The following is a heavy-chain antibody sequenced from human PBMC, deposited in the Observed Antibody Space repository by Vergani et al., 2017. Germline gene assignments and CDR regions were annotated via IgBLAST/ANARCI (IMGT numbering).Heavy chain of an antibody. V-gene: IGHV5-51*01. Sequence: EVQLVQSGAEVKKPGESLKISCKGSGYSFTSYWIGWVRQMPGKGLEWMGIIYPGDSDTRYSPSFQGQVTISADKSISTAYRQWSSLKASDTAMYYCARHVSYYDSSGYFIPDYWGQGTLVTVSS. CDR2: IYPGDSDT. J-gene: IGHJ4*02. CDR1: GYSFTSYW. CDR3: ARHVSYYDSSGYFIPDY. D-gene: IGHD3-22*01.